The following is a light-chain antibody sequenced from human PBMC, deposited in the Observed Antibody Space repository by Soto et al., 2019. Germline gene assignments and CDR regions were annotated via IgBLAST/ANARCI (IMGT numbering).Light chain of an antibody. J-gene: IGLJ2*01. CDR2: EVS. Sequence: QSVLTQPASVSGSPGQSITISCTGTSSDTGSYNLVSWYQQYPGKAPKLIIYEVSERPSGVSDRFSGSKSGNTASLTISGLQPEDEADYYCCSYAGSRVFGGGTKLTVL. CDR3: CSYAGSRV. CDR1: SSDTGSYNL. V-gene: IGLV2-23*02.